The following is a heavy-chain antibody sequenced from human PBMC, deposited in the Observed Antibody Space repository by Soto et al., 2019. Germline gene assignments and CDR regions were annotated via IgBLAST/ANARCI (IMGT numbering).Heavy chain of an antibody. D-gene: IGHD3-22*01. V-gene: IGHV3-30*18. CDR1: GFTFSSYG. Sequence: PGGSLRLSCAASGFTFSSYGMHWVRQAPGKGLEWVAVISYDGSNKYYADSVKGRFTISRDNSKNTLYLQMNSLRAEDTAVYYCAKETYYYDSSGYYEHLDYWGQGTLVTVSS. J-gene: IGHJ4*02. CDR2: ISYDGSNK. CDR3: AKETYYYDSSGYYEHLDY.